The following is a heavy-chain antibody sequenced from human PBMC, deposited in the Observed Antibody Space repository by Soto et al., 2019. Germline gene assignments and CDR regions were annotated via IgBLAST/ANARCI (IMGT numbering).Heavy chain of an antibody. V-gene: IGHV2-5*01. CDR1: GFSLSTSGVG. D-gene: IGHD4-4*01. CDR2: IYWNDDK. Sequence: SGPTLVNPTQTLTLTCTFSGFSLSTSGVGVGWIRQPPGKALEWLALIYWNDDKRYSPSLKSRLTITKDTSKNQVVLTVTSMDPVDTATYYCAHSPYSSENNWFDPWGQGTLVTVSS. J-gene: IGHJ5*02. CDR3: AHSPYSSENNWFDP.